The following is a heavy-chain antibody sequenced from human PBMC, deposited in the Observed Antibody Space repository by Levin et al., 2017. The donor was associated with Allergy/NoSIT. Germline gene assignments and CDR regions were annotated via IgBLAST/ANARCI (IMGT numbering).Heavy chain of an antibody. CDR3: ARGDYSNLYYYNYYMDV. V-gene: IGHV4-59*01. CDR1: GGSISSYY. D-gene: IGHD4-11*01. J-gene: IGHJ6*03. CDR2: IYYSGST. Sequence: KTSETLSLTCTVSGGSISSYYWSWIRQPPGKGLEWIGYIYYSGSTNHNPSLKSRVTISVDTSKNEFSLKLSSVTAADTAVYYCARGDYSNLYYYNYYMDVWGKGTTVTVSS.